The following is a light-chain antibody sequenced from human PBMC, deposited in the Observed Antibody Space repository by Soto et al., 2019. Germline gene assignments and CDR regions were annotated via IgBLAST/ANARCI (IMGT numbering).Light chain of an antibody. J-gene: IGLJ2*01. CDR3: SSYTSSSTLVV. CDR2: DVS. Sequence: QPVLTQPASVSGSPGQSITISCTGTSSDVGGYNYVSWYQQHPGKAPKLMIYDVSNRPSGVSNRFADSKSGNTASLTISGLQAEDESDYYSSSYTSSSTLVVFGGGTQLTVL. V-gene: IGLV2-14*01. CDR1: SSDVGGYNY.